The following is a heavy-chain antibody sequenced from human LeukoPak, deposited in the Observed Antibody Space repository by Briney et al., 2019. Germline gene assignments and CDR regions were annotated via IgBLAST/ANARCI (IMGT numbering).Heavy chain of an antibody. CDR2: IYYSGST. CDR1: GGSISSYY. D-gene: IGHD6-19*01. Sequence: SETLSLTCTVSGGSISSYYWSWIRQPPGKGLECIGYIYYSGSTNYNPSLKSRVTISVDTSKNQFSLKLSSVTAADTAVYYCASLYCSDWYKYPDYWGQGNLVTVSS. CDR3: ASLYCSDWYKYPDY. V-gene: IGHV4-59*01. J-gene: IGHJ4*02.